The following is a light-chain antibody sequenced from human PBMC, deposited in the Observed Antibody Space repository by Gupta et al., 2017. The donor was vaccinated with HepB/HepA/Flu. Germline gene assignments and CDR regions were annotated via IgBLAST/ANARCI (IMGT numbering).Light chain of an antibody. V-gene: IGLV4-69*01. Sequence: QLVLTQLPSAPASLGASVKLTCTLSSGHSSYAIAWHQQQPEKGPRYLMKLNSDGSHSKGDGIPDRFSGSSSGAERYLTISSLQSEDEADYYCQTWGTGIVVFGGGTKLTVL. CDR1: SGHSSYA. J-gene: IGLJ2*01. CDR3: QTWGTGIVV. CDR2: LNSDGSH.